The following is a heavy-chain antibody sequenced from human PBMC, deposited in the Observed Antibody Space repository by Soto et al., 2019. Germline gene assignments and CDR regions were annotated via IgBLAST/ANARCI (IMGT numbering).Heavy chain of an antibody. Sequence: GGSLRLSCAASGFTFDDYTMHWVRRAPGKGLEWVSLISWDGGSTYYADSVKGRFTISRDNSKNSLYLQMNSLRTEDTALYYCAKDIGAGGMYYYYYYGMDVWGQGTTVTVSS. D-gene: IGHD3-10*01. V-gene: IGHV3-43*01. CDR2: ISWDGGST. J-gene: IGHJ6*02. CDR3: AKDIGAGGMYYYYYYGMDV. CDR1: GFTFDDYT.